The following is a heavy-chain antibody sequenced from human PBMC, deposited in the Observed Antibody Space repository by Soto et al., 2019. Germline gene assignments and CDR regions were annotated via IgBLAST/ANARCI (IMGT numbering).Heavy chain of an antibody. J-gene: IGHJ4*02. CDR1: GGSISSSSYY. V-gene: IGHV4-39*01. Sequence: QLQLQESGPGLVRPSETLSLTCTVSGGSISSSSYYWGWIRQPPGKGLEWIGSIYYSGSTYYNPSLKSRXLIXVXKSKNQFSLKLSSVTAADTAVYYCARPLVPAANFDYWGQGTLVTVSS. CDR2: IYYSGST. CDR3: ARPLVPAANFDY. D-gene: IGHD2-2*01.